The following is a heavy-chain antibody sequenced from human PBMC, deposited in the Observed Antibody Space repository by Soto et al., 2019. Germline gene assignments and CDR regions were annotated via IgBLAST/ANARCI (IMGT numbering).Heavy chain of an antibody. CDR1: GYTFTSYG. Sequence: ASVKVSCKASGYTFTSYGISWVRQAPGQGLEWLGWINPNTGGTNYAQNFQGWVTMTRDTSISTAYMELSRLRSDDTAVYYCARDRGYYDSSGYYPVYGMDVWGQGTTVTVSS. CDR3: ARDRGYYDSSGYYPVYGMDV. J-gene: IGHJ6*02. CDR2: INPNTGGT. V-gene: IGHV1-2*04. D-gene: IGHD3-22*01.